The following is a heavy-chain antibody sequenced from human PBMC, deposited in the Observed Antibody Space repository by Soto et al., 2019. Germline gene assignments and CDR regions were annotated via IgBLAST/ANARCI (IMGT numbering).Heavy chain of an antibody. Sequence: QVPLVQSGAEVKKPGASVKVSCKASGYTFTSYAMHWVRQAPGQRLEWMGWINAGNGNTKYSQKFQGRVTITRDTSASTAYMELSSLRSEDTAVYYCARVRITMVRGVISYYYGMDVWGQGTTVTVSS. V-gene: IGHV1-3*01. D-gene: IGHD3-10*01. J-gene: IGHJ6*02. CDR1: GYTFTSYA. CDR2: INAGNGNT. CDR3: ARVRITMVRGVISYYYGMDV.